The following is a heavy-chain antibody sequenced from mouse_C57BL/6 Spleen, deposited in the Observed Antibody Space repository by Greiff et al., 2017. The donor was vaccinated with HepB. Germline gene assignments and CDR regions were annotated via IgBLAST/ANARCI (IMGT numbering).Heavy chain of an antibody. CDR1: GYAFSSSW. Sequence: VQLQQSGPELVKPGASVKISCKASGYAFSSSWMNWVKQRPGKGLEWLGRIYPGDGDTNYNGKFKGKSTLTADKSSSTAYMQLSSLTSEDSAVYFCARWRLLNTRYYFDYWGQGTTLTVSS. V-gene: IGHV1-82*01. D-gene: IGHD5-2*01. CDR3: ARWRLLNTRYYFDY. CDR2: IYPGDGDT. J-gene: IGHJ2*01.